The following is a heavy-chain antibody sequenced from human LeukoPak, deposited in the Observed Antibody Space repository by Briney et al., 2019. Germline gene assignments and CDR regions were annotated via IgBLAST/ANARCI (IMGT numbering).Heavy chain of an antibody. V-gene: IGHV1-2*04. Sequence: ASVKVSCKPSGYTFTAYYIHWVRQAPGQGLEWMGWINPNSGATNYAQKFQGWVTMTRDTSISTAYMELSRLRSDDTAVYYCARNGRQLWPANFDYWGQGTLVTVSS. CDR3: ARNGRQLWPANFDY. D-gene: IGHD5-18*01. CDR2: INPNSGAT. CDR1: GYTFTAYY. J-gene: IGHJ4*02.